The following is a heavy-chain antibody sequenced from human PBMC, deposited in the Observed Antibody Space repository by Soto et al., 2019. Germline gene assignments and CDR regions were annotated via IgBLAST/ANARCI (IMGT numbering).Heavy chain of an antibody. D-gene: IGHD3-9*01. CDR1: GYTFTGYY. J-gene: IGHJ6*02. CDR2: INPNSGGT. CDR3: ASGLRYFDWLLPYDYYYYGMDV. Sequence: ASVKVSCKASGYTFTGYYMHWVRQAPGQGLEWMGWINPNSGGTNYAQKFQGWVTMTRDTSISTAYMELSRLRSDDTAVYYCASGLRYFDWLLPYDYYYYGMDVWGQGTTVIVSS. V-gene: IGHV1-2*04.